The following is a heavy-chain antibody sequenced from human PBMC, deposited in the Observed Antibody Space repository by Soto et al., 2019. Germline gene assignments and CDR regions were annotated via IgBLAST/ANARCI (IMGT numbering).Heavy chain of an antibody. V-gene: IGHV1-69*01. CDR1: GGTFSSYA. J-gene: IGHJ6*02. CDR3: ARSQGGSSSLDIYYYYYYGVDV. Sequence: QVQLVQSGAEVKKPGSSVKVSCKAPGGTFSSYAISWVRQAPGQGLEWMGGIIPIFGTAKYAQKFKGRARIDADESTSTGYMELSSLRSEDTAVYYCARSQGGSSSLDIYYYYYYGVDVWGQGTTVTVSS. CDR2: IIPIFGTA. D-gene: IGHD2-15*01.